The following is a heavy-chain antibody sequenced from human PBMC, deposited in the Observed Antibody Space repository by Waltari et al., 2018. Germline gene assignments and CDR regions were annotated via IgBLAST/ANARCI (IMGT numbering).Heavy chain of an antibody. CDR2: INHSGST. V-gene: IGHV4-34*01. CDR1: GGSFSGYY. CDR3: AKDQSQLPKDY. Sequence: QVQLQQWGAGLLKPSETLSLTCAVYGGSFSGYYWSWIRQPPGKGLEWIGEINHSGSTNYNPSLKSRVTISVDTSKNQFSLKLSSVTAADTAVYYCAKDQSQLPKDYWGQGTLVTVSS. D-gene: IGHD2-2*01. J-gene: IGHJ4*02.